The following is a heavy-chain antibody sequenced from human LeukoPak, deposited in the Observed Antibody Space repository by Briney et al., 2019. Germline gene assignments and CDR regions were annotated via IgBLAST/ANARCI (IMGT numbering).Heavy chain of an antibody. Sequence: PSETLSLTCTVSGGSISSGSYYWSWIRQPAGKGLEWIGRIYTSGSTNYNPSLKSRVTISVDTSKNQFSLKLSSVTAADTAVYYCARDLFARTNYYDSSGYSSYWGQGTLVTVSS. V-gene: IGHV4-61*02. CDR2: IYTSGST. CDR3: ARDLFARTNYYDSSGYSSY. J-gene: IGHJ4*02. CDR1: GGSISSGSYY. D-gene: IGHD3-22*01.